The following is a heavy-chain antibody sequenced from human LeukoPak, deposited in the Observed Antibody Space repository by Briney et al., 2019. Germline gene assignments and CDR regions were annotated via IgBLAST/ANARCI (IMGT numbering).Heavy chain of an antibody. J-gene: IGHJ5*02. CDR1: GFTFSDYY. D-gene: IGHD2-2*01. CDR2: ISSSGSTI. V-gene: IGHV3-11*01. CDR3: ARARGYCSSTSCPLRNWFDP. Sequence: GGSLRLSCAASGFTFSDYYMSWIRQAPGKGLEWVSYISSSGSTIYYADSVKGRFTISRDNAKNSLYLQMNSLRAEDTAVYYCARARGYCSSTSCPLRNWFDPWGQGTLVTVPS.